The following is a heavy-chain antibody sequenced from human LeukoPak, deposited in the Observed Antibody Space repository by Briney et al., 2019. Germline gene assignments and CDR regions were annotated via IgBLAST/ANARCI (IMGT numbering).Heavy chain of an antibody. D-gene: IGHD6-6*01. J-gene: IGHJ4*02. Sequence: SGTLSLTCAVYGGSFSGYYWSWIRQPPGKGLEWIGEINHSGSTNYNPSLKSRVTISVDTSKNQFSLKLSSVTAADTAVYYCARLGYSSSPRDYWGQGILVTVSS. V-gene: IGHV4-34*01. CDR3: ARLGYSSSPRDY. CDR2: INHSGST. CDR1: GGSFSGYY.